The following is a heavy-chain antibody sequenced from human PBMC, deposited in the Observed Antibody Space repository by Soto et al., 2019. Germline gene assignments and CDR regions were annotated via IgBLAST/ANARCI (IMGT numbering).Heavy chain of an antibody. CDR3: ARREGYCVGTKCQMRAFDF. CDR1: GFSLSTSAVG. J-gene: IGHJ3*01. D-gene: IGHD2-21*01. V-gene: IGHV2-5*02. CDR2: IYWDDDK. Sequence: QITLKESGPALVKPTETLTLTCTFSGFSLSTSAVGVGWIRQPPGKALEWLAVIYWDDDKTYSPSLNNRLTITKDTSKDQVVFVMTNLDPVDTATYYCARREGYCVGTKCQMRAFDFWGQGTMVTVSS.